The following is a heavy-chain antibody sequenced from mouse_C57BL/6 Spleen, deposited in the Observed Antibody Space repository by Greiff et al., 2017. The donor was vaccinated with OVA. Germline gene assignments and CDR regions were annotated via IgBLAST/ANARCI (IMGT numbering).Heavy chain of an antibody. D-gene: IGHD2-14*01. CDR3: ARSGNSFDY. Sequence: QVQLQQPGAELVRPGSSVKLSCKASGYTFTSYWMQWVKQRPIQGLEWIGKIDPSDSETHYNQKFKDKATLTVDKSSSTAYMQLSSLTSEDSAVYYCARSGNSFDYWGQGTTLTVSS. CDR2: IDPSDSET. J-gene: IGHJ2*01. V-gene: IGHV1-52*01. CDR1: GYTFTSYW.